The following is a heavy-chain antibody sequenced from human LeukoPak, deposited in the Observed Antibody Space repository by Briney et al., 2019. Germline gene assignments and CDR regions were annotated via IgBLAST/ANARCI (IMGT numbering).Heavy chain of an antibody. CDR3: AKVENYDFWSGYYPPTFDY. CDR1: GFTFSSYA. D-gene: IGHD3-3*01. J-gene: IGHJ4*02. V-gene: IGHV3-23*01. Sequence: PGGSLRLSCAASGFTFSSYAMSWVRQAPGKGLEWVSAISGSGGSTYYADSVKGRFTISRDNSKNTLYLQMNSLRAEDTAVYYCAKVENYDFWSGYYPPTFDYWGQGTLVTVSS. CDR2: ISGSGGST.